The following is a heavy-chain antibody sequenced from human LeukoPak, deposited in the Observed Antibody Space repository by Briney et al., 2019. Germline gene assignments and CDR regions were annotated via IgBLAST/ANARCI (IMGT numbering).Heavy chain of an antibody. Sequence: PGGSLRLSCAASGFTFSTYEMNWVRQAPGKGLEWVSSISSGSGHIYYADSVRGRFTISRENAKNSLYLQMNSLRAEDTAVYYCARDERVCSGGSCYPTDYWGQGTLVTVSS. CDR2: ISSGSGHI. CDR3: ARDERVCSGGSCYPTDY. J-gene: IGHJ4*02. V-gene: IGHV3-21*01. CDR1: GFTFSTYE. D-gene: IGHD2-15*01.